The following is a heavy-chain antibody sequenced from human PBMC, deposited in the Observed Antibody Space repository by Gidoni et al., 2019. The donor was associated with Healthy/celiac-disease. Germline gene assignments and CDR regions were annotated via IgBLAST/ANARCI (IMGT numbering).Heavy chain of an antibody. D-gene: IGHD3-22*01. CDR1: GPSFSGYY. V-gene: IGHV4-34*01. J-gene: IGHJ4*02. CDR3: ARCRYHDSSGFPY. CDR2: LTHTGST. Sequence: QVQLQQWGAGLLRPSETMSLTCAMSGPSFSGYYWSWIRQSPGRGLEWIAELTHTGSTNYKPSLRSRVTISVDASKNQFSLHLRSVTASDTAVYYCARCRYHDSSGFPYWGQGTLVTVSS.